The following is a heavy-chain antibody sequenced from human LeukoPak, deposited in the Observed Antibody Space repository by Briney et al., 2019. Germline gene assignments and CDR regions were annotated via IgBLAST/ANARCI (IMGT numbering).Heavy chain of an antibody. J-gene: IGHJ6*02. CDR1: GYTFTGYY. V-gene: IGHV1-2*04. CDR2: INSNSGGT. D-gene: IGHD3-3*01. CDR3: ARGSRITIFGVVIPRRNYYGMDV. Sequence: ASVKVSCKASGYTFTGYYMHWVRQAPGQGLEWMGWINSNSGGTNYAQKFQGWVTMTRDTSISTAYMELSRLRSDDTAVYYCARGSRITIFGVVIPRRNYYGMDVWGQGTTVTVSS.